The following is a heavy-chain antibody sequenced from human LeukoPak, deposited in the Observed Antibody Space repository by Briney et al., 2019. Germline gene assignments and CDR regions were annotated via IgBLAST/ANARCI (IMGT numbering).Heavy chain of an antibody. V-gene: IGHV3-23*01. D-gene: IGHD3-10*02. CDR1: GFTFSSSA. J-gene: IGHJ6*04. CDR3: AELGITMIGGV. Sequence: GGSLRLSCAASGFTFSSSAMSWVRQAPGKGLEWVSTISGTGDRTYYADSVKGRFTISRDNAKNSLYLQMNSLRAEDTAVYYCAELGITMIGGVWGKGTTVTISS. CDR2: ISGTGDRT.